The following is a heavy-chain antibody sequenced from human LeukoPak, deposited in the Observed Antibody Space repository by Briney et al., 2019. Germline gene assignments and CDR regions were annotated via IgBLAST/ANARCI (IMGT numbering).Heavy chain of an antibody. CDR3: ARERYCSSTSCEKGHDAFDI. V-gene: IGHV3-7*01. Sequence: PGGSLRPSCAASGFTFSSYWMSWVRQAPGKGLEWVANIKQDGSEKYYVDSVKGRFTISRDNAKNSLYLQMNSLRAEDTAVYYCARERYCSSTSCEKGHDAFDIWGQGTMVTVSS. CDR1: GFTFSSYW. D-gene: IGHD2-2*01. J-gene: IGHJ3*02. CDR2: IKQDGSEK.